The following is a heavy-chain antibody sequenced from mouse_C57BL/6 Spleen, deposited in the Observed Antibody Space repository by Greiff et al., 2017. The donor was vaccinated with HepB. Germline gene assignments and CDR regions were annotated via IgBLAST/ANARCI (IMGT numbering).Heavy chain of an antibody. V-gene: IGHV5-17*01. D-gene: IGHD1-1*01. CDR1: GFTFSDYG. Sequence: EVQLVESGGGLVKPGGSLKLSCAASGFTFSDYGMHWVRQAPEKGLEWVAYISSGSSTIYYADTVKGRFTISRDNAKNTLFLQMTSLRSEDTAMYYCASPYYYGSSPAGFAYWGQGTLVTVSA. CDR2: ISSGSSTI. J-gene: IGHJ3*01. CDR3: ASPYYYGSSPAGFAY.